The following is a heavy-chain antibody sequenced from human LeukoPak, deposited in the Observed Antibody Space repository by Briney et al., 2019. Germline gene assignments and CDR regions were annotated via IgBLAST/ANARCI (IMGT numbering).Heavy chain of an antibody. Sequence: GASVKVSCKASGGTFSSYAFSWVRQAPGQGLEWMGRIIPILGIANYAQKFQGRVTITADKSTSTAYMELSSLRSEDTAVYYCARGDGYYFDYWGQGTLVTVSS. CDR3: ARGDGYYFDY. CDR2: IIPILGIA. V-gene: IGHV1-69*04. D-gene: IGHD5-24*01. CDR1: GGTFSSYA. J-gene: IGHJ4*02.